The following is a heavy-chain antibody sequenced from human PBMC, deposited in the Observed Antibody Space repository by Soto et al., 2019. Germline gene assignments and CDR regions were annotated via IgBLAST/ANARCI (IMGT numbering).Heavy chain of an antibody. V-gene: IGHV4-59*01. CDR3: ARAPMVLTRSYFDS. J-gene: IGHJ4*02. CDR2: ISSSGNT. Sequence: QVHLRESGPGLVKPSETLSLSCTVSDGSISNFYWSWIRQPPGKGLEWIGYISSSGNTNYNPSLKSRVSISVDTSKNQFSLNLTSVIAPDTAVYYCARAPMVLTRSYFDSWGQGTPVTVSS. CDR1: DGSISNFY. D-gene: IGHD2-2*01.